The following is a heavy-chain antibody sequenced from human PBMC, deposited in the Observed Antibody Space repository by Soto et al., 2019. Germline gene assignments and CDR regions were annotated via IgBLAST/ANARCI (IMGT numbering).Heavy chain of an antibody. CDR1: GESFSGYY. V-gene: IGHV4-34*01. J-gene: IGHJ6*02. CDR2: INHSGST. CDR3: ARGSYDFWSGYYISYGMDV. D-gene: IGHD3-3*01. Sequence: SETMSLTCAVYGESFSGYYWSWVRLPTGKGLEWIGEINHSGSTNYNPSLKSRVTISLDTSKNQFSLKLSSVTAADTAVYYCARGSYDFWSGYYISYGMDVWGQGTTVTVSS.